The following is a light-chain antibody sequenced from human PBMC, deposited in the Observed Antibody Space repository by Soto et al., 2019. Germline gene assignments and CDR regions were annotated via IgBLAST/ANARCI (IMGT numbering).Light chain of an antibody. CDR2: AAS. J-gene: IGKJ4*01. CDR1: QSISTY. Sequence: DIQMTQSPSSLSASVGDRVTITCRASQSISTYLHWYQQKPGKAPNLLIYAASTLQSGVPSRISGSGSGTDCTLTISSLQPEDFATYFWQHGYSTPLPFGGGTKVDIK. CDR3: QHGYSTPLP. V-gene: IGKV1-39*01.